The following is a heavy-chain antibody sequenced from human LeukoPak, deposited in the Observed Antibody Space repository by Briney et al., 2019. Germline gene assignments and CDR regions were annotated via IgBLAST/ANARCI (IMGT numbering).Heavy chain of an antibody. V-gene: IGHV1-46*01. CDR3: AREYSSSTHLYYYYGTDV. Sequence: ASVKVSCKASGYTFTSYYMHWVRQAPGQGLEWMGIINPSGGSTSYAQKFQGRVTMTRDTSTSTVYMELSSLRSEDTAVYYCAREYSSSTHLYYYYGTDVWGQGTTVTVSS. D-gene: IGHD6-6*01. CDR2: INPSGGST. CDR1: GYTFTSYY. J-gene: IGHJ6*02.